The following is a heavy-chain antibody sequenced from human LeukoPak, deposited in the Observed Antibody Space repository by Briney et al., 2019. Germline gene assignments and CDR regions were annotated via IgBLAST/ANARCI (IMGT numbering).Heavy chain of an antibody. CDR1: GGSISSSSYY. CDR2: IYYSGST. Sequence: PSETLSLTCTVSGGSISSSSYYWGWIRQPPGKGLEWIGSIYYSGSTYYNPSLKSRVTISVDTSKNQFSLKLRSVTAADTAVYYCARYEAVAGVFDYWGQGTLVTVSS. CDR3: ARYEAVAGVFDY. V-gene: IGHV4-39*07. J-gene: IGHJ4*02. D-gene: IGHD6-19*01.